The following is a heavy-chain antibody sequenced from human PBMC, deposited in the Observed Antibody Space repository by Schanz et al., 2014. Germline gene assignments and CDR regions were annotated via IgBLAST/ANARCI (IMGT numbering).Heavy chain of an antibody. J-gene: IGHJ2*01. CDR2: ITPSGGST. D-gene: IGHD4-17*01. V-gene: IGHV1-46*01. CDR1: GYTFTRYY. Sequence: QVQLVQSGAEVKKPGASVKVSCKASGYTFTRYYIHWVRQAPGQGLEWMGIITPSGGSTNYAQKVQGRVTMTTDTSTGTAYMELRSLRSEDTAVYYCARGYGDSPTDFWGRGTLVTVSS. CDR3: ARGYGDSPTDF.